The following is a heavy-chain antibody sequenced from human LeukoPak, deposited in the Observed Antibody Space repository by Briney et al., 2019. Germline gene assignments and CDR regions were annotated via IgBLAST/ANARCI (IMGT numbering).Heavy chain of an antibody. D-gene: IGHD3-3*01. V-gene: IGHV1-2*02. CDR2: INPNSGGT. CDR1: GYTFTGYY. CDR3: ARSTNSGYYNPFDY. Sequence: ASVKVSCKASGYTFTGYYMHWVRQAPGQGLEWMGWINPNSGGTNYAQKFQGRVTMTRDTSISTAYMELSRLRSDDTAVYYCARSTNSGYYNPFDYWGQETLVTVSS. J-gene: IGHJ4*02.